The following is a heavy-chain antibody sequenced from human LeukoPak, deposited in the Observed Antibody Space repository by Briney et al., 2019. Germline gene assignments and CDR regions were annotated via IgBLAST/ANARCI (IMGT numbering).Heavy chain of an antibody. Sequence: GGSLRLSCAASGFTFSSYGMHWVRQAPGKGLEWVAVISYDGSNKYYADSVKGRFTISRDNAKNSLYLQMNSLRAEDTAVYYCASHLYYDILTGYLPLEPWGQGTLVTVSS. CDR1: GFTFSSYG. J-gene: IGHJ5*02. V-gene: IGHV3-30*03. D-gene: IGHD3-9*01. CDR2: ISYDGSNK. CDR3: ASHLYYDILTGYLPLEP.